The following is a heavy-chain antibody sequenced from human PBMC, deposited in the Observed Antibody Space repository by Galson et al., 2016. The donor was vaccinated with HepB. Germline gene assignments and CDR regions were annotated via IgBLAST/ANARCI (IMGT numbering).Heavy chain of an antibody. D-gene: IGHD5-12*01. Sequence: SLRLSCAASGFTFSDYSMNWVRQAPGKGLEWVSYIASNRRTIYYADSARGRFTISRDNAKNSLYLQMNSLRDEDTAVYYCARDGRRGYDMDVWGQGTLVTVAP. J-gene: IGHJ4*02. CDR2: IASNRRTI. V-gene: IGHV3-48*02. CDR3: ARDGRRGYDMDV. CDR1: GFTFSDYS.